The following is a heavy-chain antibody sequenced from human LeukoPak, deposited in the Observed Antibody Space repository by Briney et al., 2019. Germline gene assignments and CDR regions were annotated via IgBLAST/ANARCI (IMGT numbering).Heavy chain of an antibody. CDR3: ARANYFDY. J-gene: IGHJ4*02. CDR1: GGSISSYY. V-gene: IGHV4-59*01. CDR2: IYYTGST. Sequence: SGTLSLTCTVSGGSISSYYWSWLRQPPGKGLEWIGYIYYTGSTNYNPSLKSRLTISVDTSKSQFSLRLNSVTAADTAVYYCARANYFDYWGQGTLVTVSS.